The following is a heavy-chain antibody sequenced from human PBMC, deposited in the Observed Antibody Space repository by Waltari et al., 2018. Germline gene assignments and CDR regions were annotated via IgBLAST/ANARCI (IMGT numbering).Heavy chain of an antibody. CDR3: ARDGGWYYFDY. CDR2: IYYSGST. CDR1: GGSISSYY. J-gene: IGHJ4*02. D-gene: IGHD6-19*01. Sequence: QVQLQESGPGLVKPSETLSLTCTVSGGSISSYYWSWIRQPPGKGLEWIGYIYYSGSTNYNPSLKSRVTISVDTSKNQFSLKLSSVTAADTAVYYCARDGGWYYFDYWGQGTLDTVSS. V-gene: IGHV4-59*01.